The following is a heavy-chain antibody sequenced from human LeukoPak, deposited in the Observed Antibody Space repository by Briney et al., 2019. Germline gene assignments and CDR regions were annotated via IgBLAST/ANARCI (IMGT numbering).Heavy chain of an antibody. CDR3: ARYAPTYYYDSSGYYSAYYFDY. J-gene: IGHJ4*02. CDR2: ISAYNGNT. V-gene: IGHV1-18*01. D-gene: IGHD3-22*01. Sequence: ASVTVSCTASGYTLTSYGISWVRQAPGQGLEWMGWISAYNGNTNYAQKLQGRVTMTTDTSTSTAYMELRSLRSDDTAVYYCARYAPTYYYDSSGYYSAYYFDYWGQGTLVTVSS. CDR1: GYTLTSYG.